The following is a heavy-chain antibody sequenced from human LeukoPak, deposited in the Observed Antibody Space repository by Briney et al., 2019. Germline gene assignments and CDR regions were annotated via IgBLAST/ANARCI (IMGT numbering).Heavy chain of an antibody. CDR1: GGTLSSYV. Sequence: ASVKVSCKAFGGTLSSYVINWVRQAPGQGLEWMGGIIPIFGTTNYVQKFQGRVTISADEFTNTDKMALSSLRSEDTAVYYCARPKGWSSSFLIPTNNWFDPWGQRTLVTVSS. V-gene: IGHV1-69*13. D-gene: IGHD6-6*01. CDR2: IIPIFGTT. CDR3: ARPKGWSSSFLIPTNNWFDP. J-gene: IGHJ5*02.